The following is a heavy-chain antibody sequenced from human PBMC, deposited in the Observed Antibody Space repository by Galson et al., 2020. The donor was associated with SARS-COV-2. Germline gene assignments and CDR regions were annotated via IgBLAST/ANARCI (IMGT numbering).Heavy chain of an antibody. D-gene: IGHD3-22*01. CDR1: GYTFASYG. CDR2: ISAYNGNT. CDR3: ARVSSKDPEWLLPDYYYYYGMDV. V-gene: IGHV1-18*01. Sequence: ASVKVSCKASGYTFASYGISWVRQAPGQGLEWMGWISAYNGNTNYAQKLQGRVTMTTDTSTSTAYMELRSLRSDDTAVYYCARVSSKDPEWLLPDYYYYYGMDVWGQGTTVTVSS. J-gene: IGHJ6*02.